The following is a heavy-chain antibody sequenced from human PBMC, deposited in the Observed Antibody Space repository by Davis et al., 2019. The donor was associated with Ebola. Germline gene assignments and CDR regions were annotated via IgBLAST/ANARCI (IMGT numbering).Heavy chain of an antibody. CDR1: GYTFTSYD. J-gene: IGHJ4*02. D-gene: IGHD2-2*01. CDR2: ISAYNGNT. CDR3: ARGGVCSSTSCYDGDY. Sequence: ASVKVSCTASGYTFTSYDINWVRQATGQGLEWMGWISAYNGNTNYAQKLQGRVTMTTDTSTSTAYMELRSLRSDDTAVYYCARGGVCSSTSCYDGDYWGQGTLVTVSS. V-gene: IGHV1-18*01.